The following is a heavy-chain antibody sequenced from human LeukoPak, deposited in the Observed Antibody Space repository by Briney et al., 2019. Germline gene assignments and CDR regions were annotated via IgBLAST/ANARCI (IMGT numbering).Heavy chain of an antibody. D-gene: IGHD2-2*01. Sequence: GGSLRLSCAASGFTFSSYAMSWVRQAPGKGLEWVSAISGSGGSTYYADSVKGRFTISRDNSKNTLYLQMNSLRAEDTAVYYCAKEVPLGYCSSTSCPGYFDYWGQGTLVTVSS. J-gene: IGHJ4*02. CDR2: ISGSGGST. V-gene: IGHV3-23*01. CDR3: AKEVPLGYCSSTSCPGYFDY. CDR1: GFTFSSYA.